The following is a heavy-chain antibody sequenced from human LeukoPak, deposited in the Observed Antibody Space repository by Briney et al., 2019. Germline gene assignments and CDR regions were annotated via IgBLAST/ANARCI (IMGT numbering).Heavy chain of an antibody. Sequence: AAVKVSCKASVYTFTSYGISWVRQAAGRGREWMGWISAYNGNTNYAQQLQGRVTMTTDTSTSTAYMELRSLRSDDTAVYCCARASMVTGRLGPWRQGPVVSVSS. J-gene: IGHJ5*02. D-gene: IGHD5-18*01. CDR2: ISAYNGNT. V-gene: IGHV1-18*01. CDR3: ARASMVTGRLGP. CDR1: VYTFTSYG.